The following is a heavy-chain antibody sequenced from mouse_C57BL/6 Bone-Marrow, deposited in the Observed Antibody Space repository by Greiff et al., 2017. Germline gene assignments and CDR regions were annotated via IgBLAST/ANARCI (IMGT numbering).Heavy chain of an antibody. J-gene: IGHJ1*03. Sequence: VQRVESGPELVKPGASVKLSCKASGYTFTSYDINWVKQRPGQGLEWIGWIYPRDGSTKYTETFKSKATLTVDTSYNNAYMGLASLKSEDSAVYFCARLEFDGSSGDWYFDVWGTGTTVTVSS. CDR3: ARLEFDGSSGDWYFDV. CDR2: IYPRDGST. D-gene: IGHD1-1*01. CDR1: GYTFTSYD. V-gene: IGHV1-85*01.